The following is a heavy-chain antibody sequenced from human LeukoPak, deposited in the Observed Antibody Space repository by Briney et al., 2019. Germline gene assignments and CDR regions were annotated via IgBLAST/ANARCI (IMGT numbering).Heavy chain of an antibody. J-gene: IGHJ3*02. D-gene: IGHD1-1*01. Sequence: PSETLSLTCTVSGGSVRSSSYYWDWIRQPPGNGLEWIGSIYYTGTTYYNPSLKSRVTMSVDTSKNQFFLNLSSVTAADTAVYYCARRSNYQLVDFDIWGQGTMVTVSS. CDR3: ARRSNYQLVDFDI. CDR1: GGSVRSSSYY. CDR2: IYYTGTT. V-gene: IGHV4-39*01.